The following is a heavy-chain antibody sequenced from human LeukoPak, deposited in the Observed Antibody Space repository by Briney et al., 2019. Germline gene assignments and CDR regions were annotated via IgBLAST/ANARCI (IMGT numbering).Heavy chain of an antibody. CDR2: SIPILGIA. J-gene: IGHJ3*02. CDR3: AREGGYSGTDAFDI. CDR1: GGTFISYA. D-gene: IGHD2-21*01. V-gene: IGHV1-69*04. Sequence: SVKVSCKASGGTFISYAISWVRQAPGQGLEWRGRSIPILGIANYAQKFQGRVTITADKSTSTAYMELSSLRSEDTAVYYCAREGGYSGTDAFDIWGQGTMVTVSS.